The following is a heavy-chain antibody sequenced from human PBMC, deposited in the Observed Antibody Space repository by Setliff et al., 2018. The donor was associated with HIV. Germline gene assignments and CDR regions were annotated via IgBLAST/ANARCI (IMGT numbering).Heavy chain of an antibody. Sequence: SETLSLTCTVSGGSISSGGYYWSWIRQHPGKGLEWIGYIYYSGSTYYNPSLNSRVIISADRSKNQFSLKVNSVTAADTAVYYCARLRGGDYVWGSYRYFDYWGQGTLVTVSS. D-gene: IGHD3-16*02. CDR3: ARLRGGDYVWGSYRYFDY. V-gene: IGHV4-31*03. CDR2: IYYSGST. J-gene: IGHJ4*02. CDR1: GGSISSGGYY.